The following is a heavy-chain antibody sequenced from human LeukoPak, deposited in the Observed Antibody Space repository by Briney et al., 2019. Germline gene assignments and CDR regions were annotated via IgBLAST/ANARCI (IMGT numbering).Heavy chain of an antibody. CDR2: IKEDGSEE. V-gene: IGHV3-7*05. Sequence: GGSLRLSCEASGFSFSAYWMSWVRQAPGKGLEWVANIKEDGSEEYYVDSVKGRFTISRDNAKNSLYLQMNSLRAEDTAVFFCARCVFGLNTRNWFFDLRGRGTQVTVSS. J-gene: IGHJ2*01. CDR1: GFSFSAYW. CDR3: ARCVFGLNTRNWFFDL. D-gene: IGHD5/OR15-5a*01.